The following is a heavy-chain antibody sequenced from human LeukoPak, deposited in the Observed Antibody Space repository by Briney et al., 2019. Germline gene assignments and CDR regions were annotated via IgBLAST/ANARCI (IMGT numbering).Heavy chain of an antibody. V-gene: IGHV4-34*01. Sequence: SETPSLICAVSGVPFSNFYWSWVRQSPRQGLEWIGEINHSGYTNYNPSLKSRVTMSIDTSKNQFSLTLTSVTAADAGVYYCTRAVAGHPDWGQGTLVTVSS. J-gene: IGHJ4*02. CDR3: TRAVAGHPD. CDR2: INHSGYT. CDR1: GVPFSNFY. D-gene: IGHD6-19*01.